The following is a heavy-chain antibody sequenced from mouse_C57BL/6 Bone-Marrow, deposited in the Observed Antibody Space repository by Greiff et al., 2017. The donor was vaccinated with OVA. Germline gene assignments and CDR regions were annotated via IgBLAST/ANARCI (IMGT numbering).Heavy chain of an antibody. CDR2: ISYSGST. D-gene: IGHD2-5*01. J-gene: IGHJ1*03. CDR3: AREAYSKRYFDV. CDR1: CYSIPIAS. Sequence: PCLSPPSPPLSLPCSFTCYSIPIASSPFFLPFPLPHLSYMGYISYSGSTYYNPSLTLRLSITLDTSKNQYYLQLNSVTTEDTATYYCAREAYSKRYFDVWGTGTTVTVSS. V-gene: IGHV3-8*01.